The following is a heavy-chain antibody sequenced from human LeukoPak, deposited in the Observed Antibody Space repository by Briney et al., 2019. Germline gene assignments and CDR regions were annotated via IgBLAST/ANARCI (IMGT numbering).Heavy chain of an antibody. CDR1: GGSISSSSYY. J-gene: IGHJ4*02. Sequence: PSETLSLTCTVSGGSISSSSYYWSWMRQPPGKGLEWIGYIYYSGNTNYNPSLKSRVTISIDTSKNQFSPKLSSVTAADTAVYYCARVGNGCLDYWGQGTLVTVSS. D-gene: IGHD6-19*01. V-gene: IGHV4-61*01. CDR2: IYYSGNT. CDR3: ARVGNGCLDY.